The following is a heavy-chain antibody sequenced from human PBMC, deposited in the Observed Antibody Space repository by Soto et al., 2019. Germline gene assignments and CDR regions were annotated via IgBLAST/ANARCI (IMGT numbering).Heavy chain of an antibody. CDR3: ASRVSR. Sequence: EVQLVESGGGLVQPGGSLRLSCAVSGFTFSSSEMYWVRQAPGKGLEWISYIHPSGQPIFYADSVKSRFTISRDNANNSLFLQRNSLRAEDTAVYYCASRVSRWGQGTMVTVSS. V-gene: IGHV3-48*03. D-gene: IGHD3-3*01. CDR1: GFTFSSSE. CDR2: IHPSGQPI. J-gene: IGHJ3*01.